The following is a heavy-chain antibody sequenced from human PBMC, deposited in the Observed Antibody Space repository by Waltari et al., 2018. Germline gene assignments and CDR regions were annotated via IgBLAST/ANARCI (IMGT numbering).Heavy chain of an antibody. V-gene: IGHV3-30*02. J-gene: IGHJ4*02. CDR3: AKKAVADFDY. D-gene: IGHD6-19*01. CDR2: IRYDGSNK. Sequence: QVQLVESGGGVVQPGGSLRLSCAASGFTFSSYGMHWVRQAPGKGLEWVAFIRYDGSNKYYADSVKGRFTISRDNSKNTLYLQMNSLGAEDTAVYYCAKKAVADFDYWGQGTLVTVSS. CDR1: GFTFSSYG.